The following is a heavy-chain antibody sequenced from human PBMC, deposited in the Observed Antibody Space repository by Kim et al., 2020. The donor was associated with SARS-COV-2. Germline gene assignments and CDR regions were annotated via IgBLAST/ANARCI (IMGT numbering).Heavy chain of an antibody. D-gene: IGHD6-13*01. V-gene: IGHV1-2*02. J-gene: IGHJ4*02. CDR3: ARGVPSSSWYSPVDY. CDR1: GYTFTGYY. CDR2: INPNSGGT. Sequence: ASVKVSCKASGYTFTGYYMHWVRQAPGQGLEWMGWINPNSGGTNYAQKFQGRVTMTRDTSISTAYMELSRLRSDDTAVYYCARGVPSSSWYSPVDYWGQGTLVTVSS.